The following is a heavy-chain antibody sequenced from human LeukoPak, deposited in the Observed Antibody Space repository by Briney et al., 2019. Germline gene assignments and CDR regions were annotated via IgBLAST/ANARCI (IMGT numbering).Heavy chain of an antibody. V-gene: IGHV2-26*01. CDR1: GFSLSNARMG. J-gene: IGHJ6*03. CDR3: ARGIAARPRYYYMDV. CDR2: IFSNDEK. Sequence: SGPVLLKPTATLTLTFTVSGFSLSNARMGVSWIRQPPGKALEWLSHIFSNDEKSYSTSLKSRLTISKDTSKSQVVLTMTNMDPVDTATYYCARGIAARPRYYYMDVWGKGTTVTVSS. D-gene: IGHD6-6*01.